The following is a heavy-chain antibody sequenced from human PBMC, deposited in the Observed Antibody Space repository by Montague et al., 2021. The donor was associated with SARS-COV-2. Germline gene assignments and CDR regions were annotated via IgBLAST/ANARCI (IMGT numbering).Heavy chain of an antibody. CDR2: IYTSGSX. D-gene: IGHD6-19*01. V-gene: IGHV4-61*09. J-gene: IGHJ4*02. CDR1: GGSISKGSYY. CDR3: ARARGGEGIAVRTFDS. Sequence: TLSLTCTVSGGSISKGSYYWTWIRQPAGAGLEWIGHIYTSGSXKYXPSLKSRVTVSVDTSHNQFSLKLSSVSAADTAVYYCARARGGEGIAVRTFDSWGQGTLVSVSS.